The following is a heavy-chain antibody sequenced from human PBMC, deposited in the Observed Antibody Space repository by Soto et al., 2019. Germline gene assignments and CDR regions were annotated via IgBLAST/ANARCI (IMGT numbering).Heavy chain of an antibody. CDR3: ARVMIEDAFDI. J-gene: IGHJ3*02. CDR2: ISNNGSTI. Sequence: QVQLVESGGGLVKPGGSLRLSCAASGFTFSDHYMSWIRQAPGKGLEWVLYISNNGSTIYYADSVKGRFTISRDNAKNSLYLQMNSLRAGDTAVYYCARVMIEDAFDIWGQGTMVTVSS. V-gene: IGHV3-11*01. CDR1: GFTFSDHY. D-gene: IGHD2-21*01.